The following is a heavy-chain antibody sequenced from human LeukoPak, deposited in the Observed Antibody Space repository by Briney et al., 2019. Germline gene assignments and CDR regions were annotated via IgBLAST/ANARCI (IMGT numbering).Heavy chain of an antibody. CDR2: IKHDGSEK. CDR3: ARHRVLLSSSPLDY. D-gene: IGHD6-6*01. CDR1: GFIFRSFW. V-gene: IGHV3-7*01. Sequence: GGSLRLSCEASGFIFRSFWMSWVRQAPGKGLEWVANIKHDGSEKYYVDSVKGRFTISRDNAKNSLYLQMNSLRGEDTAVYHCARHRVLLSSSPLDYWGQGTLVTVSS. J-gene: IGHJ4*02.